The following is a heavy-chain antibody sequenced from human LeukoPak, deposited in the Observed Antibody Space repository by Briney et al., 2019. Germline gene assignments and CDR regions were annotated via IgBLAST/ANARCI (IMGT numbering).Heavy chain of an antibody. CDR2: LYPGDSET. D-gene: IGHD3-22*01. V-gene: IGHV5-51*01. CDR3: ARLDSSGYLEY. CDR1: GYSFTSYW. Sequence: GESLKISCQGSGYSFTSYWIGWVRQMPGKGLGWIGILYPGDSETRYSPSFQGQVTIPAAKSISTAYLQWGSLKASDTARYYCARLDSSGYLEYWGQGTLVTVSS. J-gene: IGHJ4*02.